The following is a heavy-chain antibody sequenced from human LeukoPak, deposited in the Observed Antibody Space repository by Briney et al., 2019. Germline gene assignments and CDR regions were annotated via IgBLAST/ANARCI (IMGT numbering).Heavy chain of an antibody. CDR1: GFTFSSYS. CDR2: ISSSSGYI. V-gene: IGHV3-21*03. Sequence: PGGSLRLSCAASGFTFSSYSMNRVRQAPGKGLEWVSSISSSSGYIYYADSVKGRFTISRDNAKNSLYLQMNSLRAEDTAVYYCARDYTVAGSSFDYWGQGTLVTVSS. J-gene: IGHJ4*02. CDR3: ARDYTVAGSSFDY. D-gene: IGHD6-19*01.